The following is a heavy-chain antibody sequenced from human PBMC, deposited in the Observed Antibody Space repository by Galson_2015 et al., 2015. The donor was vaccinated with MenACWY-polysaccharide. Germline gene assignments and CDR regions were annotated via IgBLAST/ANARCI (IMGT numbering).Heavy chain of an antibody. V-gene: IGHV3-48*01. CDR1: GFIFSNYD. Sequence: SLRLSCAASGFIFSNYDMNWVRQAPGKGLEWVSYISLSSSSIYYADSVEGRFTISRHNAKNSLYLQMNSLRAEDTALYYCARSLHGSITLAFDYWGQGIPVTVSS. J-gene: IGHJ4*02. D-gene: IGHD1-1*01. CDR3: ARSLHGSITLAFDY. CDR2: ISLSSSSI.